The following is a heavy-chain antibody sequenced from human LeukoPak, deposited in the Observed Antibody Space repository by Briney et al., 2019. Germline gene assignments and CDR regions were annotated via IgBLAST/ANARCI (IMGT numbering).Heavy chain of an antibody. CDR1: GGSISSYY. D-gene: IGHD5-12*01. J-gene: IGHJ6*03. CDR3: ARGGGYDAYYYYYYMDV. V-gene: IGHV4-59*01. Sequence: PSETLSLTCTVSGGSISSYYWSWIRQPTGKGLEWIGYIYYSGSTNYNPSLKSRVTISVDTSKNQFSLKLSSVTAADTAVYYCARGGGYDAYYYYYYMDVWGKGTTVTVSS. CDR2: IYYSGST.